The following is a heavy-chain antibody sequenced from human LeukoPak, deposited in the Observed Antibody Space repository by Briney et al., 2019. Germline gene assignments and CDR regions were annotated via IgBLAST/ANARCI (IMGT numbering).Heavy chain of an antibody. Sequence: PSETLSLTCIVPGDSISPYYWNWIRQPPGKGLEWIGYIYYSGDTNYNPSLKSRVTMSVDTSNNQLSLMMTSVTAADTAVFYCASTPKGDNYFDYWGQGHLVTVSS. CDR1: GDSISPYY. D-gene: IGHD3-9*01. CDR3: ASTPKGDNYFDY. CDR2: IYYSGDT. V-gene: IGHV4-59*12. J-gene: IGHJ4*02.